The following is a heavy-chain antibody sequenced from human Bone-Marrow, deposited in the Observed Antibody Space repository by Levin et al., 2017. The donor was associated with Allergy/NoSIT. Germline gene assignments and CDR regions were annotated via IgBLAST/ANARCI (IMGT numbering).Heavy chain of an antibody. Sequence: PGGSLRLSCSASGFTFSSYTMHWVRQAPGKGVQYVSGISFNGDRIWYADSVRGRFTISRDNSNNTLYLQMSSLSADDTAVYYCVKDHGDWDFDYWGQGTLVTVSS. J-gene: IGHJ4*02. V-gene: IGHV3-64D*06. CDR3: VKDHGDWDFDY. CDR1: GFTFSSYT. CDR2: ISFNGDRI. D-gene: IGHD4-17*01.